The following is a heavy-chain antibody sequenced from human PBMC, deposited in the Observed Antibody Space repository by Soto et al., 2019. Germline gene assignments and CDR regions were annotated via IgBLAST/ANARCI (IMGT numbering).Heavy chain of an antibody. V-gene: IGHV4-59*01. J-gene: IGHJ6*02. CDR1: GGSISSYY. D-gene: IGHD6-13*01. Sequence: LSLTCTVSGGSISSYYWSWIRQPPGKGLEWIGYIYYSGSTNYNPSLKSRVTISVDTSKNQFSLKLSSVTAADTAVYYCARVPVARAAAGPQNYYYGMDVWGQGTTVTVSS. CDR2: IYYSGST. CDR3: ARVPVARAAAGPQNYYYGMDV.